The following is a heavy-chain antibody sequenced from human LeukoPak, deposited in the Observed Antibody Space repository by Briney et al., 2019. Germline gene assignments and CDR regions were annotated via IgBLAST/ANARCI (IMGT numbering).Heavy chain of an antibody. CDR1: GYTFTGYY. CDR3: ARVATAAAAGTKINYSDY. CDR2: INPNSGGT. V-gene: IGHV1-2*02. D-gene: IGHD6-13*01. J-gene: IGHJ4*02. Sequence: ASVKVSCKASGYTFTGYYMHWVRQAPGQGLEWMGWINPNSGGTNYAQKFQGRVTMTRDTSISTAYMELSRLRSDDTAVYYCARVATAAAAGTKINYSDYWGQGTLVTVSS.